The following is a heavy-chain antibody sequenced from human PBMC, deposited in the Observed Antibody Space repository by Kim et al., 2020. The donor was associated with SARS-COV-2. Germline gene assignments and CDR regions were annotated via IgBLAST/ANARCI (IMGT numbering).Heavy chain of an antibody. CDR1: GFTFSSYG. CDR3: SREGVQPPYLLYYYYYGMDV. Sequence: GGSLRLSCAAPGFTFSSYGMHWVRQAPGKGLEWVAVIWYDGSNKYYADSVKGRFTISRDNSKTTLYLQMNSLRAEATAVYFCSREGVQPPYLLYYYYYGMDVWGQGTTVTVSS. D-gene: IGHD6-13*01. CDR2: IWYDGSNK. J-gene: IGHJ6*02. V-gene: IGHV3-33*01.